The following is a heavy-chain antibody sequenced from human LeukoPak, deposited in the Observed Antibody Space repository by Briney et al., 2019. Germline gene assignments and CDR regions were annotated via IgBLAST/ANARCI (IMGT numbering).Heavy chain of an antibody. CDR2: IRYDGSNK. Sequence: GGSLRLSCAASGFTFSGYDMHWVRQAPGKGLEWVAFIRYDGSNKYYTDSVKGRFTISRDNSKNTLYLQMNSLRPEDTGVYYCASASAIDYWGLGTLVTVSS. CDR1: GFTFSGYD. CDR3: ASASAIDY. V-gene: IGHV3-30*02. J-gene: IGHJ4*02.